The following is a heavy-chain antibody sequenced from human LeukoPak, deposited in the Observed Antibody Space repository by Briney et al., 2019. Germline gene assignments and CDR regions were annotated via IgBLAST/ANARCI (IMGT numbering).Heavy chain of an antibody. Sequence: SETLSLTCAVYGGSFSGYYWSWIRQPPGKGLEWIGEINHSGSTNYNPSLKSRVTISVDTSKNQLSLKLSSVTAADTAVYYCARGIRYYDFWSGYYSYFDYWGQGTLVTVSS. J-gene: IGHJ4*02. CDR2: INHSGST. CDR1: GGSFSGYY. CDR3: ARGIRYYDFWSGYYSYFDY. D-gene: IGHD3-3*01. V-gene: IGHV4-34*01.